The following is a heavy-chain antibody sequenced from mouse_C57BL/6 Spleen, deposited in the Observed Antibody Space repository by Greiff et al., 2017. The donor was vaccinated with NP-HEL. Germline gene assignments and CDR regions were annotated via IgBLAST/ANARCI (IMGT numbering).Heavy chain of an antibody. CDR1: GFSLTSYG. CDR3: AKEDGSSYWYFDV. Sequence: QVQLQQSGPGLVQPSQSLSITCTVSGFSLTSYGVHWVRQSPGKGLEWLGVIWRGGSTDYNAAFMSRLSITKDNSKSQVFFKMNSLQADDTAIYYCAKEDGSSYWYFDVWGTGTTVTVSS. CDR2: IWRGGST. V-gene: IGHV2-5*01. D-gene: IGHD1-1*01. J-gene: IGHJ1*03.